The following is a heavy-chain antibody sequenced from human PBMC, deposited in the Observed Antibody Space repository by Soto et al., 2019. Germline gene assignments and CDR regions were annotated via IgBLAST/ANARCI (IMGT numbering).Heavy chain of an antibody. V-gene: IGHV5-51*01. D-gene: IGHD6-6*01. Sequence: GESLKISCKGSGYSFTSYWIGWVRQMPGKGLEWMGIIYPDDSDTTYSPSFQGQVTISVDKSISSAYLQWSSLKASDTAMYYCARRRGYSSSPLDAFDIWGQGTMVTVSS. CDR3: ARRRGYSSSPLDAFDI. CDR1: GYSFTSYW. CDR2: IYPDDSDT. J-gene: IGHJ3*02.